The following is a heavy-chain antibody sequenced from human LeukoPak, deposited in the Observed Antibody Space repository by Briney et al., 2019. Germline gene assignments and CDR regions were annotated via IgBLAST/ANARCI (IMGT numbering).Heavy chain of an antibody. D-gene: IGHD3-9*01. J-gene: IGHJ5*01. CDR2: IKGDGSHT. Sequence: GGFLRLSCVASGFTFSNYWMHWVRQAPGKGLVWVSRIKGDGSHTIYADSVKGRFTISRDNAKNTLYLQMKSLRAEDTAVYYCVRDWDHFDFDSWGQGTLVTVSS. CDR3: VRDWDHFDFDS. V-gene: IGHV3-74*01. CDR1: GFTFSNYW.